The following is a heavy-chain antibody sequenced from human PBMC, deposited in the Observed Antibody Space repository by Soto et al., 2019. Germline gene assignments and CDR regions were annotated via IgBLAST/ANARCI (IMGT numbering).Heavy chain of an antibody. CDR2: IGPRGSTV. CDR1: GFTFSDYA. CDR3: ARGTDYYPY. J-gene: IGHJ4*02. V-gene: IGHV3-11*01. Sequence: QVQLVQSGGAFVTPGGSLRLSCAASGFTFSDYAMNWIRQAPGRGLEWISYIGPRGSTVYYADSVKGRFTISRDNARKSLFLQMNILRVEDTAVYYCARGTDYYPYWGQGSRVTVSS.